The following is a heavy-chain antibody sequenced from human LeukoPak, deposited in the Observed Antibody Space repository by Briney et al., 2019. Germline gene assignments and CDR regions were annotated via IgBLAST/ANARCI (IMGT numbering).Heavy chain of an antibody. Sequence: GGALRLSCAASAFTFNNYWIHWVRQVSGRGLGGGSRINGDESSTNYADSVKGRFTISRDNAKDTLYLHMNSLTAEDTAVYYCARGAKWAYYFDYWGQGTLVTVSS. D-gene: IGHD1-26*01. CDR1: AFTFNNYW. CDR3: ARGAKWAYYFDY. CDR2: INGDESST. V-gene: IGHV3-74*01. J-gene: IGHJ4*02.